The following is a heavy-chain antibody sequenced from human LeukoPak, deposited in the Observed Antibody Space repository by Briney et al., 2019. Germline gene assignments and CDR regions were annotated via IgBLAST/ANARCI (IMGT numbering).Heavy chain of an antibody. CDR2: IYHSGST. Sequence: SETLSLTCAVSGGSISSSNWWSWVRQPPGKGLEWIGEIYHSGSTNYNPSLKSRVTISVDTSKNQFSLKLSSVTAADTAVYYCARDPKDGYNYGFDYWGQGTLVTVSS. D-gene: IGHD5-24*01. J-gene: IGHJ4*02. V-gene: IGHV4-4*02. CDR3: ARDPKDGYNYGFDY. CDR1: GGSISSSNW.